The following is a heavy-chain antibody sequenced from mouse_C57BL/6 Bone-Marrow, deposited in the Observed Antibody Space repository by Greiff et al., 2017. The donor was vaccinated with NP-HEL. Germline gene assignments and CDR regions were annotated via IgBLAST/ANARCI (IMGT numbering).Heavy chain of an antibody. V-gene: IGHV1-81*01. CDR1: GYTFTSYG. CDR2: IYPRSGKT. D-gene: IGHD1-1*01. Sequence: VQLQQSGAELARPGASVKLSCKASGYTFTSYGISWVKQRTGQGLEWIGEIYPRSGKTYYNEKLKGKATLTADKSSSTAYMELRSLTSEDSAVYFCARLGNYGYYFDYWGQGTTLTVSS. J-gene: IGHJ2*01. CDR3: ARLGNYGYYFDY.